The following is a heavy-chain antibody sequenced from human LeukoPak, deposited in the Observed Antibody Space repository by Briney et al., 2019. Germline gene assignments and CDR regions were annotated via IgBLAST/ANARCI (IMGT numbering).Heavy chain of an antibody. CDR3: ARVGYYPDYYMDV. J-gene: IGHJ6*03. V-gene: IGHV4-38-2*02. CDR1: GYSISSGYY. Sequence: SETLSLTCTVSGYSISSGYYWGWIRQPPGKGLEWIGTIFHSGSTYSNPPLQSRVTISVDTSKNQFFLKLNSVTAADTAVYYCARVGYYPDYYMDVWGKGTTVTVSS. CDR2: IFHSGST. D-gene: IGHD2-21*01.